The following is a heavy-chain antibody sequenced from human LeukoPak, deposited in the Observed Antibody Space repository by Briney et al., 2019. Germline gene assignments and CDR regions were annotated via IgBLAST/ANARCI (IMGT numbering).Heavy chain of an antibody. D-gene: IGHD2-2*02. Sequence: GGSLRLSCAASGFTFSSYSMNWVRQAPGKGLEWVSSISSSSGYIYYADSVKGRFTISRDNAKNSLYLQMNSLRAEDTAVYYCARGLYGPTDYWGQGTLVTVSS. CDR3: ARGLYGPTDY. CDR2: ISSSSGYI. CDR1: GFTFSSYS. V-gene: IGHV3-21*01. J-gene: IGHJ4*02.